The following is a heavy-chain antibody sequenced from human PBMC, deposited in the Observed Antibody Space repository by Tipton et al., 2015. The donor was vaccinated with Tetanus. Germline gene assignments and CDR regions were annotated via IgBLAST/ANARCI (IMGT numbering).Heavy chain of an antibody. CDR3: ARGMAEASNCGGDCYSDYWGQGTLVTVSSGMDV. V-gene: IGHV3-7*04. CDR1: GFTFNTYW. J-gene: IGHJ6*02. CDR2: IKQDGGEK. D-gene: IGHD2-21*02. Sequence: SLRLSCAASGFTFNTYWMTWVRQVPGKGLEWVANIKQDGGEKYCVDSVKGRFTISRDNARNSLYLQMISLRAEDTAVYSCARGMAEASNCGGDCYSDYWGQGTLVTVSSGMDVWGQGTTVTVSS.